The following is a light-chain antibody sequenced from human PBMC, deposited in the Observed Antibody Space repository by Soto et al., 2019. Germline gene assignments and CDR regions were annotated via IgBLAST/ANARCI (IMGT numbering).Light chain of an antibody. CDR3: QHYGNPPLT. J-gene: IGKJ4*01. CDR2: DAV. CDR1: QTVSSNF. V-gene: IGKV3-20*01. Sequence: IVLTQSPGTLSLSPGERATLSCRASQTVSSNFLAWYQQRPGQTPRLLIYDAVSRVTGIPDRFSGSGSGTDFTLIINRLEPEDFAVYFCQHYGNPPLTFGGGTKVEIK.